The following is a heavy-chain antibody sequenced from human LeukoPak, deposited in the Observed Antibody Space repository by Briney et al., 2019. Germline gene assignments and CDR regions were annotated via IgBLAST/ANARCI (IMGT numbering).Heavy chain of an antibody. Sequence: PGRSLRLSCAASGFTFDDYAMHWVRQAPGKGLEWVSGISWNSGSIGYADSVKGRFTISRDNAKNSLYLQMNSLRAEDMALYYCAKDSSGYPYYMDVWGKRTTVTVSS. CDR1: GFTFDDYA. J-gene: IGHJ6*03. D-gene: IGHD5-12*01. CDR2: ISWNSGSI. CDR3: AKDSSGYPYYMDV. V-gene: IGHV3-9*03.